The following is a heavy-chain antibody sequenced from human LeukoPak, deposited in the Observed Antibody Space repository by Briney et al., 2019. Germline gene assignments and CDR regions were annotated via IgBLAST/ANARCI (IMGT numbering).Heavy chain of an antibody. D-gene: IGHD2-15*01. J-gene: IGHJ4*02. V-gene: IGHV4-59*01. CDR2: IYYSGST. CDR3: AREVGYISGGSCYSYFVS. Sequence: PSETLSLTCTVSGGXISSYYCSWIRQPPGKGLEWIGGIYYSGSTNYNASFTNRVSISVDTSKNQFPLKRSSVTAADTAVYYCAREVGYISGGSCYSYFVSWGEGTLVTVSS. CDR1: GGXISSYY.